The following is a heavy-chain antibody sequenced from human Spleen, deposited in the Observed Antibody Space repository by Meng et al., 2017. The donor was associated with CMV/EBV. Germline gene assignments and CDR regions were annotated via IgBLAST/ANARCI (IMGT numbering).Heavy chain of an antibody. D-gene: IGHD3-10*01. CDR3: TRDSAMVRGPTFFDY. J-gene: IGHJ4*02. V-gene: IGHV3-49*04. Sequence: GESLKISCVASGFTFSSYSMNWVRQAPGKGLEWVGFIRSKAYGGTTEYAASVKGRFTISRDDSKSIAYLQMNSLKHEDTAVYYCTRDSAMVRGPTFFDYWGQGTLVTVSS. CDR2: IRSKAYGGTT. CDR1: GFTFSSYS.